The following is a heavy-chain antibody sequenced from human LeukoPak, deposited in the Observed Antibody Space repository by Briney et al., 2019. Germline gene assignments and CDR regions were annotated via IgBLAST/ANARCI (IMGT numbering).Heavy chain of an antibody. CDR2: IYSGDST. CDR3: ARAYSSSSYYFDY. J-gene: IGHJ4*02. Sequence: GGSLRLSCAASGFTLSDYYMSWIRQAPGKGLEWVSVIYSGDSTYYADSVKGRFTISRDNSKNTLYLQMNSLRAEDTAVYYCARAYSSSSYYFDYWGQGTLVTVSS. V-gene: IGHV3-66*02. D-gene: IGHD6-6*01. CDR1: GFTLSDYY.